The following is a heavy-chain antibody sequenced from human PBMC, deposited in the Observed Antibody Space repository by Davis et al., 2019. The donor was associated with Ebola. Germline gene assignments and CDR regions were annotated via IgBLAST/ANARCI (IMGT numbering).Heavy chain of an antibody. CDR1: GGTFSSYA. J-gene: IGHJ4*02. D-gene: IGHD1-26*01. Sequence: SVKVSCKASGGTFSSYAISWVRQAPGQGLEWMGGIIPIFGTANYAQKFQGRVTITADESTSTAYMELSSLRSEDTAVYYCARGAPHYSGSYQDFDYWGQGTLVTVSS. CDR2: IIPIFGTA. V-gene: IGHV1-69*13. CDR3: ARGAPHYSGSYQDFDY.